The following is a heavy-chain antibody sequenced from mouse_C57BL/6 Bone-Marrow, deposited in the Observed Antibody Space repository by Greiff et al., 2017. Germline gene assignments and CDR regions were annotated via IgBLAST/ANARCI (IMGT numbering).Heavy chain of an antibody. CDR2: IDPEDGET. D-gene: IGHD1-1*01. Sequence: VQLQQSGAELVKPGASVKLSCPASGFNIKDYYMHWVKQRTEQGLEWIGRIDPEDGETKYAPKFQGKATITADTSSNTAYLQLSSLTSEDTAVYYCASPFTTVVGYFDVWGTGTTVTVSS. CDR3: ASPFTTVVGYFDV. CDR1: GFNIKDYY. J-gene: IGHJ1*03. V-gene: IGHV14-2*01.